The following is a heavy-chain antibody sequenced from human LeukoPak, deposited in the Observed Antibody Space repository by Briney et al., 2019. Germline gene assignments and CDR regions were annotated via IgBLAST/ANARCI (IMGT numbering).Heavy chain of an antibody. D-gene: IGHD3-22*01. V-gene: IGHV3-21*01. J-gene: IGHJ4*02. CDR2: INSSSSYI. CDR3: ARGTAIRGLLLRLFDY. Sequence: GGSLRLSCAASGFTFSSYSMNWVRQAPGKGLEWVSSINSSSSYIYYADSVKGRFTISRDNAKNSLYLQMNSLRDEDTPVYYFARGTAIRGLLLRLFDYWGQGTLVTVSS. CDR1: GFTFSSYS.